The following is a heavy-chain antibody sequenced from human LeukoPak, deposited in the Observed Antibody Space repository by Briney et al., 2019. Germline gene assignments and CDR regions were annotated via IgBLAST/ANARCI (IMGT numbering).Heavy chain of an antibody. Sequence: ASVKVSCKASGYTFTGYDFNWVRQATGQRPEWMGWMSPNSGDTGYAQKFQDRVTMTRNTSISTAYMELSSLRSDDTAVYYCARTGIGFWSGYYDYWGQGTLVTVSS. V-gene: IGHV1-8*01. D-gene: IGHD3-3*01. CDR2: MSPNSGDT. CDR3: ARTGIGFWSGYYDY. J-gene: IGHJ4*02. CDR1: GYTFTGYD.